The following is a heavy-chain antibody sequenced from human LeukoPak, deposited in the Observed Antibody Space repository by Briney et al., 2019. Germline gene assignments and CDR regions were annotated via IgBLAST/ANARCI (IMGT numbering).Heavy chain of an antibody. CDR3: ANLPYSGSYYPIDY. J-gene: IGHJ4*02. D-gene: IGHD1-26*01. CDR1: GFTFISYG. V-gene: IGHV3-23*01. Sequence: GGSLRLSCAASGFTFISYGMSSVRQAPGKWLEWVSAISGSGGSTYYADSVKGRFTISRDNSKNSLYLQMNSLRAEDTAVYYCANLPYSGSYYPIDYWGQGTLVTVSS. CDR2: ISGSGGST.